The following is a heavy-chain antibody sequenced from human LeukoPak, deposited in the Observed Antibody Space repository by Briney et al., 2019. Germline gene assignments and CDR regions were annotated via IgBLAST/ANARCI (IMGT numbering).Heavy chain of an antibody. J-gene: IGHJ4*02. D-gene: IGHD5-12*01. Sequence: GGSLRLSCAASGFTFSSYWMSWVRQAPGKGLEWVANIKQDGSEKYYVDSVKGRFTISRDNAKNSLFLQMNSLRAEDTAVYYCARALYGGYFREDYWGQGTLVTVSS. CDR1: GFTFSSYW. CDR3: ARALYGGYFREDY. V-gene: IGHV3-7*01. CDR2: IKQDGSEK.